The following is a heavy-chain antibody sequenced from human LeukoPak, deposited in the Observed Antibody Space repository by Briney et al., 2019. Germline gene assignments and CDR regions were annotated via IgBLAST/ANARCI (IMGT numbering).Heavy chain of an antibody. Sequence: PSETLSPTCAVYGGSFSGYYWSWIRQPPGKGLEWIGEINHSGSTNYNPSLKSRVTISVDTSKNQFSLKLSSVTAADTAVYYCARAGAGSYFDHWGQGTLVTVSS. CDR2: INHSGST. CDR1: GGSFSGYY. V-gene: IGHV4-34*01. CDR3: ARAGAGSYFDH. D-gene: IGHD6-19*01. J-gene: IGHJ4*02.